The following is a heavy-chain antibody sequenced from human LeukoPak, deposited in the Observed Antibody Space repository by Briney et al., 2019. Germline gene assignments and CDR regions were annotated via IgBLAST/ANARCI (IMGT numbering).Heavy chain of an antibody. J-gene: IGHJ4*02. D-gene: IGHD3-3*01. CDR3: ARDRGRFLEIGYDYFDY. CDR2: IIPILGIA. CDR1: GYTFTSYG. V-gene: IGHV1-69*04. Sequence: SVKVSCKASGYTFTSYGISWVRQAPGQGLEWMGRIIPILGIANYAQKFQGRVTITADKSTSTAYMELSSLRSEDTAVYYCARDRGRFLEIGYDYFDYWGQGTLVTVSS.